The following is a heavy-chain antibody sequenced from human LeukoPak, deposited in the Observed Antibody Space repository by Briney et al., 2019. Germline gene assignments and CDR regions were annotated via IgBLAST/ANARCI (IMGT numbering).Heavy chain of an antibody. J-gene: IGHJ4*02. CDR1: GGSIRSYY. Sequence: SETLSLTCTVSGGSIRSYYWSWIRQPPGKGLEWIGNIYDRRSTSYNPSLKSRVTISVDMSKSQFSLKLTSVTAADTAVYYCAYKTAYDSSGYYLYWGQGTLVTVSS. V-gene: IGHV4-59*12. CDR2: IYDRRST. CDR3: AYKTAYDSSGYYLY. D-gene: IGHD3-22*01.